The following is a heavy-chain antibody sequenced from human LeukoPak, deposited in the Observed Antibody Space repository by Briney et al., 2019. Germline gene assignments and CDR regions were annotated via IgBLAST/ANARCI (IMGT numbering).Heavy chain of an antibody. CDR3: ARGNSQQLVYDY. Sequence: TTSETLSLTCTVSGGSISSYYWGWIRQPPGKGLEWIGSIYYSGSTYYNPSLKSRVTISVDTSKNQFSLKLSSATAADTAVYYCARGNSQQLVYDYWGQGTLVTVSS. CDR2: IYYSGST. D-gene: IGHD6-13*01. V-gene: IGHV4-39*01. CDR1: GGSISSYY. J-gene: IGHJ4*02.